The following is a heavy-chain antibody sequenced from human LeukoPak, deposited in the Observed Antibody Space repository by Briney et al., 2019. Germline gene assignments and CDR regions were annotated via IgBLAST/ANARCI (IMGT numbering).Heavy chain of an antibody. Sequence: SETLSLTCSVSGGSVTSGGFYWGWLRQPPGKGPEWIATIYYTGSTYYNPSLQSRITISIDTSKNQFSLRLTSVTATDTAVYHCARHSGSGSLSRPFDPWGQGTLVTVSS. V-gene: IGHV4-39*01. J-gene: IGHJ5*02. CDR3: ARHSGSGSLSRPFDP. D-gene: IGHD3-10*01. CDR2: IYYTGST. CDR1: GGSVTSGGFY.